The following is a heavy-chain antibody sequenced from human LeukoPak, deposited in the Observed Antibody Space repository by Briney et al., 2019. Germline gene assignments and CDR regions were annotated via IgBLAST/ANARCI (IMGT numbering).Heavy chain of an antibody. D-gene: IGHD2-21*01. CDR1: GFSFSSYS. CDR2: ISSSSSTI. J-gene: IGHJ4*02. V-gene: IGHV3-48*04. CDR3: ARDSYHAYDY. Sequence: PGGSLRLSCVASGFSFSSYSMNWVRQAPGKGLEWLSYISSSSSTIDYADSVKGRFTISRDNAANSLYLQMTSVRAEDTAVYYCARDSYHAYDYWGQGTLVTVSS.